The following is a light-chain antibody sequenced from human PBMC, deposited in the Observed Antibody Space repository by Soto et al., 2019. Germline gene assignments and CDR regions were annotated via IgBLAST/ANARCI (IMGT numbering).Light chain of an antibody. CDR2: AAS. CDR3: QKYKSAPSLT. V-gene: IGKV1-27*01. Sequence: IQMTQSPSSLSASVGDRVTITCRASQGISNFLAWYQHKPGKVPKLLIYAASTLQSGVPSRFSGSGSGTDFTLTISSLQPEDVATYYCQKYKSAPSLTFGGGTKVEIK. J-gene: IGKJ4*01. CDR1: QGISNF.